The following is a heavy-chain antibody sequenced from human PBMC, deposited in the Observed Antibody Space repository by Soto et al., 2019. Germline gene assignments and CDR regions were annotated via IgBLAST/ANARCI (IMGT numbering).Heavy chain of an antibody. CDR2: IIPIFGTA. D-gene: IGHD2-15*01. Sequence: SVKVSCKASGGTFSSYAISWVRQAPGQGLEWMGGIIPIFGTANYAQKFQGRVTITADESASTAYMELSSLRSEDTAVYYCAREWSCSGGSCYAYNWFDPWGQGTLVTVSS. CDR1: GGTFSSYA. CDR3: AREWSCSGGSCYAYNWFDP. V-gene: IGHV1-69*13. J-gene: IGHJ5*02.